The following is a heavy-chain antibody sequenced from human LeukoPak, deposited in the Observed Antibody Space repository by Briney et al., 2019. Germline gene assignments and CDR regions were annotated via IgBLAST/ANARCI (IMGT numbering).Heavy chain of an antibody. Sequence: SVKVSCKASGYTFTSYGISWVRQAPGQGLEWMGWISTYDGNTNYPQKLQGRVTMTTDSSTSTAYMKLRSLRSDDTAVYYCAGTGDYVPYNAFDIWGQGTMVTVSS. CDR3: AGTGDYVPYNAFDI. J-gene: IGHJ3*02. CDR2: ISTYDGNT. V-gene: IGHV1-18*01. D-gene: IGHD4-17*01. CDR1: GYTFTSYG.